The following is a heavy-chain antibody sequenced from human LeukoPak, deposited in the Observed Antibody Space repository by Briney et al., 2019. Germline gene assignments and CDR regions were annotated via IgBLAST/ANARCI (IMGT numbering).Heavy chain of an antibody. D-gene: IGHD4-17*01. J-gene: IGHJ4*02. CDR2: ISSSSSYI. Sequence: GGSLRLSCAASGFTFSSYSMNWVRQAPGKGLEWVSSISSSSSYIYYADSVKGRFTISGDNAKNSLYLQMNSLRAEDTAVFYCATNDYGASDYWGQGTLVTVSS. CDR3: ATNDYGASDY. V-gene: IGHV3-21*01. CDR1: GFTFSSYS.